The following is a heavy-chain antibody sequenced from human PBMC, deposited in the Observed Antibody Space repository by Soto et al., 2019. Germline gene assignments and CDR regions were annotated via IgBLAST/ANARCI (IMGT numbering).Heavy chain of an antibody. V-gene: IGHV1-18*01. CDR2: ISTDKGKT. CDR1: GYTFTSYG. Sequence: QVQLVQSGPEVEKPGASVKVSCKTSGYTFTSYGISWVRQAPGQGLEWMGWISTDKGKTNYAQKFQGRVTMTTDTPTSTAYTDLRSLTSDDTAGYYCATRSPAFDYWGQGTLVTVS. CDR3: ATRSPAFDY. J-gene: IGHJ4*02.